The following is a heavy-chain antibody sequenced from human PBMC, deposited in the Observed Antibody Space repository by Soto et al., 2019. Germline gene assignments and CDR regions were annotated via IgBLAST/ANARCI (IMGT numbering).Heavy chain of an antibody. CDR2: INSDGSST. CDR3: ARDHRPSYYYDTSGYCSDY. D-gene: IGHD3-22*01. J-gene: IGHJ4*02. Sequence: GGALRLSCAASGFTLSSYWMHWVRQAPGKGLVWVSHINSDGSSTTYADSVKGRFTISRDNAKNTLYLQMNSLRAEDTAVYYCARDHRPSYYYDTSGYCSDYWGQGTLVTVSS. V-gene: IGHV3-74*01. CDR1: GFTLSSYW.